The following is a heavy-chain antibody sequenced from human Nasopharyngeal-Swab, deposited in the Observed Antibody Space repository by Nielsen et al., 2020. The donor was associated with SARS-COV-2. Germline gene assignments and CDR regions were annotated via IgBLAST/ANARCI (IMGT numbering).Heavy chain of an antibody. Sequence: IRRPTGKGGEGSGEINHRGSTIYNPSPKSRVTIPVDGSKNQFSLNLNSVTAADTAVYYCARDGGSASYYNWGPYYYYGMDVWGQGTTVTVSS. J-gene: IGHJ6*02. CDR3: ARDGGSASYYNWGPYYYYGMDV. D-gene: IGHD3-10*01. V-gene: IGHV4-34*01. CDR2: INHRGST.